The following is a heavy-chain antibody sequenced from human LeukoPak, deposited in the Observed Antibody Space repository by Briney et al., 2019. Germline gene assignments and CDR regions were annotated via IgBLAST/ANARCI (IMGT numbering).Heavy chain of an antibody. V-gene: IGHV1-46*01. J-gene: IGHJ5*02. CDR1: GYTFTSYY. D-gene: IGHD1-26*01. Sequence: ASVKVSCKASGYTFTSYYMHWVRQAPGQGLEWMGIINPSVGTTTYAQKSQGRVTVTRDTSTRTVYMELSSLRSEDTAVYYCARAQAWDASDPNWFDPWGQGSLVIVSS. CDR3: ARAQAWDASDPNWFDP. CDR2: INPSVGTT.